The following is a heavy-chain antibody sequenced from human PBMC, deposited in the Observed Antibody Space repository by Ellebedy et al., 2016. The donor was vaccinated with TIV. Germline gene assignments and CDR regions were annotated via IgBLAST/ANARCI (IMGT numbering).Heavy chain of an antibody. V-gene: IGHV3-74*01. Sequence: HTGGSLRLSCVASGFTFGRYRMHWVRQAPGNKLVWVSRIKSDGSSTTYADSVKGRFTTSRDNARTTLYLQMNSLRGEYTAVYFCARDRGDYSISGPWGQGTLVTVSS. CDR1: GFTFGRYR. D-gene: IGHD4-11*01. CDR2: IKSDGSST. J-gene: IGHJ5*02. CDR3: ARDRGDYSISGP.